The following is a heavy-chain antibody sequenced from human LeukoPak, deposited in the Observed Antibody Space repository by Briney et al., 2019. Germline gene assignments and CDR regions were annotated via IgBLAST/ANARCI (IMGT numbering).Heavy chain of an antibody. CDR2: ISGSGDST. D-gene: IGHD4-11*01. CDR3: AKNRGNYYYFDY. J-gene: IGHJ4*02. CDR1: GFTFAGYW. Sequence: GGSLRLSCAASGFTFAGYWISWVRQAPGKGLEWVSAISGSGDSTYYADSVKGRFTISRDNSKNTLYLQMNSLRAEDTAVYYCAKNRGNYYYFDYWGQGTLVTVSS. V-gene: IGHV3-23*01.